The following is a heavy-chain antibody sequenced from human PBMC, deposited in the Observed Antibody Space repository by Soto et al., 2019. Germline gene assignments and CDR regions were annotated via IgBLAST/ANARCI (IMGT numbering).Heavy chain of an antibody. V-gene: IGHV3-9*01. CDR2: ISWNSGSI. CDR3: AKASSSWYLGWFDP. J-gene: IGHJ5*02. Sequence: GGSLRLSCVASGFTFDDYAMHWVRQAPGKGLEWVSGISWNSGSIGYADSVKGRFTISRDNAKNSLYLQMNSLRAEDTALYYCAKASSSWYLGWFDPWGQGTLVTVSS. CDR1: GFTFDDYA. D-gene: IGHD6-13*01.